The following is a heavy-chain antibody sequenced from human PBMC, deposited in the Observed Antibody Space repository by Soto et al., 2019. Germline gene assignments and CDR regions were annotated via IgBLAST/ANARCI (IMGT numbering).Heavy chain of an antibody. D-gene: IGHD2-8*01. CDR1: GYTFTSYG. CDR3: ARGYCTNGVCLALPHDYYYYMDV. CDR2: ISAYNGNT. V-gene: IGHV1-18*01. Sequence: ASVKVSCKASGYTFTSYGISWVRQAPGQGLEWMGWISAYNGNTNYAQKLQGRVTMTTDTSTSTAYMELRSLRSDDTAVYYCARGYCTNGVCLALPHDYYYYMDVWGKGTTVTGSS. J-gene: IGHJ6*03.